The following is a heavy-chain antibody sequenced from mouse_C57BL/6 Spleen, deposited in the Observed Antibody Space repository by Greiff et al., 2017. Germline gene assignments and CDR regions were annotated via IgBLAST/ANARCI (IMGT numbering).Heavy chain of an antibody. V-gene: IGHV5-6*01. Sequence: EVQLQQSGGDLVKPGGSLKLSCAASGFTFSSYGMSWVRQTPDKRLEWVGTICSGGSYTYYPDSVKGRVTISRDNAKNTLTLQMSSLKSEDEAMYCCARPKDYYGNYYCYIDYWGQGTTLTVSS. CDR3: ARPKDYYGNYYCYIDY. CDR1: GFTFSSYG. J-gene: IGHJ2*01. D-gene: IGHD1-1*01. CDR2: ICSGGSYT.